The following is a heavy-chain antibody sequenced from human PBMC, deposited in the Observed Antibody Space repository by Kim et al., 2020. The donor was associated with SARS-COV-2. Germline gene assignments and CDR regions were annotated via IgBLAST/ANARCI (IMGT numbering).Heavy chain of an antibody. Sequence: GGSLRLSCAASGFTFSSYGMHWVRQAPGKGLEWVAVISYDGSNKYYADSVKGRFTISRDNSKNTLYLQMNSLRAEDTAVYYCAKGVSTTYYYYYGMDGWG. D-gene: IGHD3-22*01. CDR1: GFTFSSYG. V-gene: IGHV3-30*18. J-gene: IGHJ6*01. CDR3: AKGVSTTYYYYYGMDG. CDR2: ISYDGSNK.